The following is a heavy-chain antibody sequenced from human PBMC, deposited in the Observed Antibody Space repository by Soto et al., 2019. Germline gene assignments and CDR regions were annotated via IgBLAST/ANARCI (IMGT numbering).Heavy chain of an antibody. CDR2: IYHSGST. CDR3: ARFSLWFGESRDY. V-gene: IGHV4-4*02. J-gene: IGHJ4*02. CDR1: GGSISSSNW. Sequence: PSETLSLTCAVSGGSISSSNWWSWVRQPPGKGLEWIGEIYHSGSTNCNPSLKSRVTISVDKSKNQFSLKLSSVTAADTAVYYCARFSLWFGESRDYWGQGTLVTVS. D-gene: IGHD3-10*01.